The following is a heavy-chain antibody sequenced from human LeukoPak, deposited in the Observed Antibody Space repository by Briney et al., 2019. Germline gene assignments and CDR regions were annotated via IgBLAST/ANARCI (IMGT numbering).Heavy chain of an antibody. CDR3: ARLVYDSRGYYFDY. Sequence: SETLSLTCTVSGGSISTYYWSWIRQPPGKGLEWIGYIRYRGSANYNPSLRSRVTISIDTSKNQFSLKLSSVTAADTAVYHCARLVYDSRGYYFDYWGQGTLVTVSS. CDR1: GGSISTYY. J-gene: IGHJ4*02. V-gene: IGHV4-59*08. CDR2: IRYRGSA. D-gene: IGHD3-22*01.